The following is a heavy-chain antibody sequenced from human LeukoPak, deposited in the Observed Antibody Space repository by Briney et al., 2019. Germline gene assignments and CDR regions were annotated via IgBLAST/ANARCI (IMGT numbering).Heavy chain of an antibody. J-gene: IGHJ4*02. V-gene: IGHV3-30*03. CDR2: ISNDGSGK. Sequence: GGSLRLSCAPSGFTFSRHGMHWVRQAPGKGLEWVAIISNDGSGKYYAHSVEGRFTISRDNSKNTLYLQMDSLRAEDTAVYYCARDRAWNYFDYWGQGTLVTVSS. CDR1: GFTFSRHG. D-gene: IGHD3-3*01. CDR3: ARDRAWNYFDY.